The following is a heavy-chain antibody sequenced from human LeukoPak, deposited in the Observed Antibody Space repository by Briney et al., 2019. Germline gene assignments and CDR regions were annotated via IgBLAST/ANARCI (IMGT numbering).Heavy chain of an antibody. CDR1: GFTFSSYW. Sequence: PGGSLRLSCAASGFTFSSYWMRWVRQAPGKGLVWVSRINSDGSSTSYADSVKGRFTISRDNAKNTLYLQMNSLRAEDTAVYYCARDLAKVYGDYDNWFDPWGQGTLVTVSS. CDR2: INSDGSST. D-gene: IGHD4-17*01. J-gene: IGHJ5*02. V-gene: IGHV3-74*01. CDR3: ARDLAKVYGDYDNWFDP.